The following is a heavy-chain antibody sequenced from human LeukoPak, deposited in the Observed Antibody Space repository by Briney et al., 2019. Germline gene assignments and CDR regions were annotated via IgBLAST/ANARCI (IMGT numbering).Heavy chain of an antibody. CDR2: IIPILGIA. CDR1: GGTFSSYA. V-gene: IGHV1-69*04. Sequence: SVKVSCKASGGTFSSYAISWVRQAPGQGLEWMGRIIPILGIANYAQKFQGRVTITADKSTSTAYMELSSLRSEDTAVYYCARDPPRVATTERIDYWGQGTLVTVSS. J-gene: IGHJ4*02. CDR3: ARDPPRVATTERIDY. D-gene: IGHD5-12*01.